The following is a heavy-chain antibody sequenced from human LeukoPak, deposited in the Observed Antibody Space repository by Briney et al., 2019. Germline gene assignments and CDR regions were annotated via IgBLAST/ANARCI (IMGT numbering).Heavy chain of an antibody. V-gene: IGHV1-18*01. D-gene: IGHD3-10*01. J-gene: IGHJ6*02. CDR3: AREGYYGSGSYYYYYDGMDV. CDR2: ISAYNGNT. CDR1: GYTFTSYV. Sequence: ASVKVSCKASGYTFTSYVLSWVRQAPGQGLGWMGWISAYNGNTNYAQKLQGRVTMTTDTSTSTAYMELRSLRSDDTAVYYCAREGYYGSGSYYYYYDGMDVWGQGTTVTVSS.